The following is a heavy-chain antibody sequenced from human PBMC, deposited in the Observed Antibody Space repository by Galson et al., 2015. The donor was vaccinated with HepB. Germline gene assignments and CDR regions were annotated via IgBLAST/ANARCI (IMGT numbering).Heavy chain of an antibody. CDR3: ASSLVVPAGIEYYYYAMDV. J-gene: IGHJ6*02. D-gene: IGHD2-2*01. CDR2: IYYSGST. CDR1: GGPVSSGSFH. Sequence: ETLSLTCTVSGGPVSSGSFHWSWIRQPPGRGLEWIGSIYYSGSTNYNPSLKSRVIISVDTSKRQFSLKLSSVTAADPAVYYCASSLVVPAGIEYYYYAMDVWGQGTTVTVS. V-gene: IGHV4-61*01.